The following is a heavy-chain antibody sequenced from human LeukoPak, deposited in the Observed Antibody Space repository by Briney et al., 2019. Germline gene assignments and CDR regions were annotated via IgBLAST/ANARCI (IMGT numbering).Heavy chain of an antibody. D-gene: IGHD4-23*01. J-gene: IGHJ4*02. CDR1: GYTFTSYG. Sequence: GASVKASCKASGYTFTSYGISWVRQAPGQGLEWMGWISAYNGNTNYAQKFQGRVTMTTDTSTDIAYMDLRSLRSDDTAVYYCARAYRWTLIDYWGQGTLVTVSS. CDR3: ARAYRWTLIDY. CDR2: ISAYNGNT. V-gene: IGHV1-18*04.